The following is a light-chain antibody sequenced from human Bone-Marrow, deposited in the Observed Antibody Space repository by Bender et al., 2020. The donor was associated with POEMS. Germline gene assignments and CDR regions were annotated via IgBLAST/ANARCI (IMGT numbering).Light chain of an antibody. J-gene: IGLJ3*02. CDR1: SGSIASNY. CDR3: HSYDITNWV. CDR2: EDN. Sequence: FMLTQPHSVSESPGKTVTISCTRSSGSIASNYVQWYQQRPGSSPTNVIYEDNQKPSGVPDRFSGSIDSSSNSASLTISGLNTEDETHYYCHSYDITNWVFCAVTKLTVL. V-gene: IGLV6-57*01.